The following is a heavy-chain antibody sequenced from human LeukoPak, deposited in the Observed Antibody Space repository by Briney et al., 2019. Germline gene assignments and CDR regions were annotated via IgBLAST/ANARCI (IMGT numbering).Heavy chain of an antibody. CDR1: GFTLSTYA. CDR2: ITPTGGNT. D-gene: IGHD2-15*01. J-gene: IGHJ4*02. CDR3: LGYCSGGSCNSGGY. Sequence: TGGSLRLSCAASGFTLSTYAMSWVRQAPGKGLEWVSAITPTGGNTYYADSVKGRFTISRDTSKNTQFLQMNSLRAEDTAVYYCLGYCSGGSCNSGGYWGQGTLVTVSS. V-gene: IGHV3-23*01.